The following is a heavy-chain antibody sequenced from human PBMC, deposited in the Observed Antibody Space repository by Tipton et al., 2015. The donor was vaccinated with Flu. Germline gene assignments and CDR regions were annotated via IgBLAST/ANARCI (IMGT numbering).Heavy chain of an antibody. D-gene: IGHD1-26*01. V-gene: IGHV4-59*08. J-gene: IGHJ4*02. CDR2: IYYSGST. Sequence: TLSLTCTVSGGSISSYYWSWIRQPPGKGLEWIGYIYYSGSTYYNPSLKSRVTISVDTSKNQFSLKLSSVTAADTAVYYCASISGSYGGDYWGQGTLVTVSS. CDR1: GGSISSYY. CDR3: ASISGSYGGDY.